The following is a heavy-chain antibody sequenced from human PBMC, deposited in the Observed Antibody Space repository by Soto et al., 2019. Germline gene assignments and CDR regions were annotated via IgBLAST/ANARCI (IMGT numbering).Heavy chain of an antibody. CDR1: GGTFSSYA. D-gene: IGHD3-10*01. V-gene: IGHV1-69*01. Sequence: QVQLVQSGAEVKKPGSSVKVSCTASGGTFSSYAISWVRQAPGQGLEWMGGIIPIFGTANYAQKFQGRVTITADESTSTAYMELSSLRSEDTAVYYCARHYYGSGSYTYYFDYWGQGTLVTVSS. CDR3: ARHYYGSGSYTYYFDY. CDR2: IIPIFGTA. J-gene: IGHJ4*02.